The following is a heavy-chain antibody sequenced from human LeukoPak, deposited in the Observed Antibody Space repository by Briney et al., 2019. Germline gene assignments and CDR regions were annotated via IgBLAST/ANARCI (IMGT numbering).Heavy chain of an antibody. CDR3: AKDRSSSWYPGIDY. CDR1: GFTFDDYG. Sequence: GGSLRLSCAASGFTFDDYGMHWVRQGPGKGLEWVSGISWNSGSIGYADSVKGRFTISRDNAKNSLYLQVNSLRLEDTALYYCAKDRSSSWYPGIDYWGQGILVTVSP. CDR2: ISWNSGSI. V-gene: IGHV3-9*01. J-gene: IGHJ4*02. D-gene: IGHD6-13*01.